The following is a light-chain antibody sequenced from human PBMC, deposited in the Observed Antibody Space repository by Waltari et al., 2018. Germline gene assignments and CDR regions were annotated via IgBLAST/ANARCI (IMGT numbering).Light chain of an antibody. J-gene: IGKJ1*01. CDR3: QKYVNLPAT. Sequence: EIVLPPSQGTLSLSPGERATLSCRASQSVGRYLAWYQQKPGQAPRLLIYDASTRATGIPDRFSGSGSGTDFSLTISRLESEDFAVYYCQKYVNLPATFGQGTKVEIK. CDR1: QSVGRY. CDR2: DAS. V-gene: IGKV3-20*01.